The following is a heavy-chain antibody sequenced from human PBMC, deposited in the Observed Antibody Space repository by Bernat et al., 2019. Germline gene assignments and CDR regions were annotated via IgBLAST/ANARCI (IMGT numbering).Heavy chain of an antibody. V-gene: IGHV3-53*02. CDR3: ARGSTSGLQTFEY. Sequence: EVHLVETGGGLIQPGESLRLSCAASGFTVVTNYMSWVRQSPGKGLEWVSVIYSDGTTYYADSVKGRCTVSRDNSKNIVYLQMKSVRVEDTALYYCARGSTSGLQTFEYWGQGTLGSVSS. J-gene: IGHJ4*02. D-gene: IGHD2-2*01. CDR2: IYSDGTT. CDR1: GFTVVTNY.